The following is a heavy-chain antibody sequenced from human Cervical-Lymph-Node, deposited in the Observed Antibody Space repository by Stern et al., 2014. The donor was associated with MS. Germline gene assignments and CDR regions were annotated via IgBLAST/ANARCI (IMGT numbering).Heavy chain of an antibody. V-gene: IGHV1-8*01. CDR3: ARGLGGGFDP. Sequence: DQLVESGAEVKKPGASVKVSCKASGYTFTAQDINWVRQATGQGLEWMGWMSPNSGNTAYAQKFQGRFTMTRDTSIATAYMELSSLTSEDTAVYYCARGLGGGFDPWGQGTLVTVSS. D-gene: IGHD3-16*01. CDR1: GYTFTAQD. CDR2: MSPNSGNT. J-gene: IGHJ5*02.